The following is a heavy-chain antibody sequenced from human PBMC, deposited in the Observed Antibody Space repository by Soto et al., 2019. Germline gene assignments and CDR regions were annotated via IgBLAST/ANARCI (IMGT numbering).Heavy chain of an antibody. CDR1: GGSFSGYY. Sequence: PSETLSLTCAVYGGSFSGYYWSWIRQPPGKGLEWIGEINHSGSTNYNPSLKSRVTISVDTSKNQFSLKLSSVTAADTAVYYCARVHVVVPAGWFDPWGQGTLVTVSS. CDR3: ARVHVVVPAGWFDP. CDR2: INHSGST. J-gene: IGHJ5*02. D-gene: IGHD2-2*01. V-gene: IGHV4-34*01.